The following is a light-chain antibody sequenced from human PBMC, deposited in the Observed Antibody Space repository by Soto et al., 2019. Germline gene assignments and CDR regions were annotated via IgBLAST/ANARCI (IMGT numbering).Light chain of an antibody. V-gene: IGLV2-14*01. CDR1: SSDFGGYNY. CDR2: VVS. Sequence: QSALTQPASVSGSPGQSITISCTGTSSDFGGYNYVSWYQHHPGKAPNLIIYVVSDRPSGVSNRFSGSKSGNTASLTISGLQAEDEADYYCSSYTGRSTRVFGTGTKVTVL. J-gene: IGLJ1*01. CDR3: SSYTGRSTRV.